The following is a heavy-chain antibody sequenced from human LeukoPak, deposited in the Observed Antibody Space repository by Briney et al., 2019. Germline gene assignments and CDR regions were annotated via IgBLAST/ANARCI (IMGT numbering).Heavy chain of an antibody. Sequence: GGSLRLSCAASGFTFSNYGMSWVRQAPGKGLEWVSAISGTGGSTYYADSVKGRFIISRDNSKNTLYLQMNSLRAEDTAVYYCARPPDCSGGSCYYYGMDVWGQGTTVTVSS. J-gene: IGHJ6*02. CDR2: ISGTGGST. CDR1: GFTFSNYG. D-gene: IGHD2-15*01. V-gene: IGHV3-23*01. CDR3: ARPPDCSGGSCYYYGMDV.